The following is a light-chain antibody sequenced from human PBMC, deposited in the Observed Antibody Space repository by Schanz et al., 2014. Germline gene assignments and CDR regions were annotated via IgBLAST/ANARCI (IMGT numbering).Light chain of an antibody. CDR2: EVT. J-gene: IGLJ2*01. Sequence: QSAQTQPPSASGSPGQSVTISCTGTSSDVGGYNFVSWYQQHPGKAPKLMIYEVTKRPSGVPDRFSGSKSGNTASLTVSGLQAEDEADYYCSSYGGSNFVVFGGGTKLTVL. CDR1: SSDVGGYNF. V-gene: IGLV2-8*01. CDR3: SSYGGSNFVV.